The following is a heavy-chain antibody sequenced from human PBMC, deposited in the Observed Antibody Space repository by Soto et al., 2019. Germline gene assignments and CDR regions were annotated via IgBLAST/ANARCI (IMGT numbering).Heavy chain of an antibody. D-gene: IGHD6-19*01. CDR1: GFSLSTSGVG. V-gene: IGHV2-5*02. J-gene: IGHJ4*02. Sequence: QITLKESGPTLVKPTQTLTLTCAFSGFSLSTSGVGVDWIRQPPGKTLEWLSLLYWDGDIRYSPSLRSRLTLTKDTSKNQVVLTMTNMDPVDTSTYYCAHGSGWLFDYWGQGTLVTVSS. CDR3: AHGSGWLFDY. CDR2: LYWDGDI.